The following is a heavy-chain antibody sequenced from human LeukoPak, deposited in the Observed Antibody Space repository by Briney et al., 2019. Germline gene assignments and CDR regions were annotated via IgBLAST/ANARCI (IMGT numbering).Heavy chain of an antibody. CDR2: IYTSGST. Sequence: SETLSLTCTVSGGSISSYYWSWIRQPAGKGLEWIGRIYTSGSTNYNPSLKSRVTMSVDTSKNQFSLKLSSVTAADTAVYYCARLQYYDFWSAPSSGAFDIWGQGTMVTVSS. J-gene: IGHJ3*02. CDR3: ARLQYYDFWSAPSSGAFDI. CDR1: GGSISSYY. V-gene: IGHV4-4*07. D-gene: IGHD3-3*01.